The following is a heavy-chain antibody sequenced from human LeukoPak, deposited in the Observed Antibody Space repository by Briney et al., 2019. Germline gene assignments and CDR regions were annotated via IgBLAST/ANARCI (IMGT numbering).Heavy chain of an antibody. CDR2: MNPNSGST. V-gene: IGHV1-8*01. J-gene: IGHJ5*02. D-gene: IGHD6-13*01. CDR1: GYTFTSYD. CDR3: YGDRIVAAGDNWFDP. Sequence: GASVKVSCKASGYTFTSYDINWVRQATGQGLEWMGWMNPNSGSTGHAQKFQGRVTMTRNTSISTAHMELSSLRSEDTAVYYCYGDRIVAAGDNWFDPWGQGTLVTVSS.